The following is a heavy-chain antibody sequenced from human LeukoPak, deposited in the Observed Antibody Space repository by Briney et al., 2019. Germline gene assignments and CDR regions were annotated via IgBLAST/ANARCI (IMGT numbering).Heavy chain of an antibody. CDR3: ARTYYYDSSGRPSRNGRLGFDY. Sequence: ASVKVSCKASGGTFSSYAISWVRQAPGQGLEWMGRIIPILGIANYAQKFQGRVTIIADKSTSTAYMELSSLRSEDTAVYYCARTYYYDSSGRPSRNGRLGFDYWGQGTLVTVSS. CDR2: IIPILGIA. CDR1: GGTFSSYA. J-gene: IGHJ4*02. D-gene: IGHD3-22*01. V-gene: IGHV1-69*04.